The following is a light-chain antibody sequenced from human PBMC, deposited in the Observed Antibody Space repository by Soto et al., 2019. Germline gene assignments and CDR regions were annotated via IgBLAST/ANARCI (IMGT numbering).Light chain of an antibody. CDR2: GAS. Sequence: EIVLTQSPSTLSLSPGERATLSCRASQSVSSNLAGYQQKPGQAPRLLIYGASTRATGIPARFSGSGSGTEFTLTIGIFQSEDLEVYSGRQYNTCRRTFAQGTRWIS. J-gene: IGKJ1*01. V-gene: IGKV3-15*01. CDR3: RQYNTCRRT. CDR1: QSVSSN.